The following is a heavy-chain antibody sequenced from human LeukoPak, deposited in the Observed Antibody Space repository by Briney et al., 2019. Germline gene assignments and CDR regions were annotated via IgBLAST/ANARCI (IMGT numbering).Heavy chain of an antibody. CDR1: GFTFSSYA. CDR3: ARDDDTAPDY. J-gene: IGHJ4*02. Sequence: GGSLRLSCAASGFTFSSYAMSWVRQAPGKGLEWVSYISSSGSTIYYADSVKGRFTISRDNAKNSLYLQMNSLRAEDTAVYYCARDDDTAPDYWGQGTLVTVSS. CDR2: ISSSGSTI. D-gene: IGHD5-18*01. V-gene: IGHV3-48*04.